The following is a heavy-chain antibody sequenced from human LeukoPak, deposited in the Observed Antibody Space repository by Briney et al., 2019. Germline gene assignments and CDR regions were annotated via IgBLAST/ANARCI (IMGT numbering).Heavy chain of an antibody. CDR3: ARGRSSSSAVRQ. V-gene: IGHV1-69*13. CDR1: GGTFSSYA. J-gene: IGHJ4*02. Sequence: ASVKVSCKASGGTFSSYAISWVRQAPGQGLEWMGGIIPIFGTANYAQKFQGRVTITADESTSTAYMELSSLRSEDTAVYYCARGRSSSSAVRQWGQGTLVTVSS. D-gene: IGHD6-6*01. CDR2: IIPIFGTA.